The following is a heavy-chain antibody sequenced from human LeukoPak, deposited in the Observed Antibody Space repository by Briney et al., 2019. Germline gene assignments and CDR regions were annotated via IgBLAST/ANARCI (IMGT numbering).Heavy chain of an antibody. Sequence: PGGSLRLSCAASGFTFRSCGMHWVRQAPGKGLEWVANINQDGSEKYYVDSVKGRFTISRDNGKNSLYLQMNSLGAEDTAVYYCARGGKLHPQSPYWGQGTLVTVSS. CDR3: ARGGKLHPQSPY. V-gene: IGHV3-7*01. CDR1: GFTFRSCG. CDR2: INQDGSEK. J-gene: IGHJ4*02. D-gene: IGHD3-16*01.